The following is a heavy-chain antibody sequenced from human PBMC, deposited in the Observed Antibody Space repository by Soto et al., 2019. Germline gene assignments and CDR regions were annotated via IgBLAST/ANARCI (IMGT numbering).Heavy chain of an antibody. J-gene: IGHJ4*02. D-gene: IGHD5-18*01. V-gene: IGHV4-4*02. CDR1: GGSISSSSW. CDR3: ARSGGYSYVDY. CDR2: IYHSGST. Sequence: QVQLQESGPGLVKPSRTLSLTCAVSGGSISSSSWCIWVRQPPGKGLEWIGEIYHSGSTNYNPSLKSRVTISVDKSKNQLSLKLTSVNAADTAVYYWARSGGYSYVDYWGQGTLVTVSS.